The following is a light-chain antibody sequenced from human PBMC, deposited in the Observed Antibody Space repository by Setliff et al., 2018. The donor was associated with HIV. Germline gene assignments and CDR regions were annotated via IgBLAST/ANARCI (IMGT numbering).Light chain of an antibody. Sequence: QSALAQPPSVSGSPGQSVTISCTGTSRDVGGYNRVSWYQQPPGTAPKLMIYDVSSRPSGVPDRFSGSKSGYTASLTISGLQAEDEADYYCSSYTSSSTPYVFGTGTKVTVL. CDR2: DVS. V-gene: IGLV2-18*02. CDR3: SSYTSSSTPYV. CDR1: SRDVGGYNR. J-gene: IGLJ1*01.